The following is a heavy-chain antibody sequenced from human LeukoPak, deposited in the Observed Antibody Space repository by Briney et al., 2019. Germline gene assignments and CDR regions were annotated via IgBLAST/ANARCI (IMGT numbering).Heavy chain of an antibody. Sequence: PSETLSLTCTVSGGSITSYYWSWIRQPAGKGLEWIGRIYTRESTNYNPSLKSRVTMSVDTSKNQFSLNLNSVTAADTALYYCAKGSSGYFLDLWGQGTLVTVSS. CDR3: AKGSSGYFLDL. D-gene: IGHD3-22*01. J-gene: IGHJ5*02. CDR2: IYTREST. V-gene: IGHV4-4*07. CDR1: GGSITSYY.